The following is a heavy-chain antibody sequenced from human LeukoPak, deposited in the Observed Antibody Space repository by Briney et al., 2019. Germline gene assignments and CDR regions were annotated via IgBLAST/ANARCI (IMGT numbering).Heavy chain of an antibody. CDR2: VSASGGNT. J-gene: IGHJ4*02. Sequence: GGSLRLSCAASGFTFSSYAMSWVRQAPGKGLEWVSAVSASGGNTYYADSVKGRFTISRDNSKNTLYLQVNSLRAEDTAVYYCGKGLYHDYSGIGAYWGLGTLVTVSS. CDR1: GFTFSSYA. CDR3: GKGLYHDYSGIGAY. V-gene: IGHV3-23*01. D-gene: IGHD3-16*01.